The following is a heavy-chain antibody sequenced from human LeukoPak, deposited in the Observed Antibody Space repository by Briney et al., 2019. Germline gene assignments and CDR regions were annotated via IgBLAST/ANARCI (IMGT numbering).Heavy chain of an antibody. Sequence: SETLSLTCAVSGGSISSSNWWSWVRQPPGKGLERIGEIYHSGSTNYNPSLKSRVTISVDKSKNQFSLKLSSVTAADTAVYYCARIATYSSSDSYFDYWGQGTLVTVSS. J-gene: IGHJ4*02. CDR3: ARIATYSSSDSYFDY. D-gene: IGHD5-24*01. V-gene: IGHV4-4*02. CDR1: GGSISSSNW. CDR2: IYHSGST.